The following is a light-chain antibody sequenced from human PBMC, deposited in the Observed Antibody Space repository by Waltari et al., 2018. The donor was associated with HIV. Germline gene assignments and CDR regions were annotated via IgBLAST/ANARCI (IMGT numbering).Light chain of an antibody. V-gene: IGLV1-44*01. CDR3: AAWDDNLNGL. Sequence: QSVLTQPPSASGTPGQRVTISCSGRRSNIGSNSVSWYQQLPGTAPRLLIFKNKQRPSGVPDRCSGSKSGTSASLAISGLQSEDEADYYCAAWDDNLNGLFGGGTKLTVL. CDR1: RSNIGSNS. J-gene: IGLJ3*02. CDR2: KNK.